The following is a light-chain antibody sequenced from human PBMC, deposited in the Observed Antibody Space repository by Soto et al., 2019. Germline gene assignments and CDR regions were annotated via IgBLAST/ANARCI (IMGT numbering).Light chain of an antibody. V-gene: IGLV2-14*01. CDR2: DVS. CDR1: SSDVGGYNY. Sequence: QSVLTQPASVSGSPGQSITISCTGTSSDVGGYNYVSWYQQHPGKAPKLMIYDVSNRPSGVSNRFSGSKSGNTASLTISGLQAEDEADYYCSYYTSSSTHVFGTGNKVTVL. CDR3: SYYTSSSTHV. J-gene: IGLJ1*01.